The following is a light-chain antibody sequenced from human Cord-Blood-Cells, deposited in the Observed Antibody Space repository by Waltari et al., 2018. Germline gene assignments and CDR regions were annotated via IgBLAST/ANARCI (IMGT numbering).Light chain of an antibody. Sequence: EIVLTQSPGTLSLSPGERATLFCRASQSVSSSYLAWYQQKPGQAPRLLIYGASSRATGIPDFTLTISRLEPEDFAVYYCQQYGSSPYTFGQGTKLEIK. CDR2: GAS. V-gene: IGKV3-20*01. CDR1: QSVSSSY. CDR3: QQYGSSPYT. J-gene: IGKJ2*01.